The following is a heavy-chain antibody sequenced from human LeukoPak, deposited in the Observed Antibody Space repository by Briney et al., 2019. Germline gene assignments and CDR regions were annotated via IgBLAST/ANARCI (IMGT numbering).Heavy chain of an antibody. CDR1: GFVFRSYA. Sequence: GGSLRLSCAASGFVFRSYAMSWVRQAPGKGLEWVSGISSSGGSTYHADSVRGRFTISRDNSKNTQYLQMNSLRVEDTAVYYCARAYCGGDCYAHFDYWGQGTLVTVSS. CDR3: ARAYCGGDCYAHFDY. CDR2: ISSSGGST. D-gene: IGHD2-21*02. J-gene: IGHJ4*02. V-gene: IGHV3-23*01.